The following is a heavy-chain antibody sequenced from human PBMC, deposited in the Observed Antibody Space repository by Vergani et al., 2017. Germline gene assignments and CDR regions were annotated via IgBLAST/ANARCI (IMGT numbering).Heavy chain of an antibody. D-gene: IGHD6-13*01. CDR2: IWYDGSNT. Sequence: QVQLVESGGGVVQPGRSLRLSCAASGFTFSSYGMHWVRQAPGKGLEWVAVIWYDGSNTYYADSVKGRFTISRDTSRNTLYLRMNSLRAEDTAVYYCARDGVAAAGSRHRYGMDVWGQGTTVTVSS. CDR1: GFTFSSYG. CDR3: ARDGVAAAGSRHRYGMDV. V-gene: IGHV3-33*01. J-gene: IGHJ6*02.